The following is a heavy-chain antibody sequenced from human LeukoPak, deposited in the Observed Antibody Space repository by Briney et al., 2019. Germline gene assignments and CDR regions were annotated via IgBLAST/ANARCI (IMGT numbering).Heavy chain of an antibody. CDR3: ARGLTTVTTAHFDY. J-gene: IGHJ4*02. CDR2: IYTSGST. D-gene: IGHD4-11*01. V-gene: IGHV4-4*07. CDR1: GGSISSYY. Sequence: PSETLSLTCTVSGGSISSYYWSWIRQPAGKGLEWIGRIYTSGSTNYNPSLKSRVTMSVDTSKNQFSLKLSSVTAADTAVYYCARGLTTVTTAHFDYWGQGTLVTVS.